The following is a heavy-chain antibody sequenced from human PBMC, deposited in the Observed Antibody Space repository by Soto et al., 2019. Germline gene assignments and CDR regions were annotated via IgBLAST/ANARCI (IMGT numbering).Heavy chain of an antibody. Sequence: GGSLRLSCAASGFTFSSYAMSWVRQAPGKGLEWVSAISGSGGSTYYADSVKGRFTISRDNSKNTLYLQMNSLRAEDTAVYYCAKDPHRVLAVAAGNFDYWGQGTLVTVSS. J-gene: IGHJ4*02. CDR2: ISGSGGST. CDR3: AKDPHRVLAVAAGNFDY. CDR1: GFTFSSYA. D-gene: IGHD6-19*01. V-gene: IGHV3-23*01.